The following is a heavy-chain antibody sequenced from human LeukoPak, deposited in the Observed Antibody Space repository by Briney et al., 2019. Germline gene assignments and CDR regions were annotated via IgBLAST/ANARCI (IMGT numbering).Heavy chain of an antibody. Sequence: SGPTLVKPTQTLTLTCTFSGFSLSTSGVGVGWIRQPPGRALEWLALIYWDDEKRHSPSLKSRLTITKDTSKNQVVLTMTNMDPVDTATYYCAHSHGYGSSWSGFDSWGQGTLVTVSS. CDR3: AHSHGYGSSWSGFDS. CDR2: IYWDDEK. CDR1: GFSLSTSGVG. D-gene: IGHD6-13*01. J-gene: IGHJ4*02. V-gene: IGHV2-5*02.